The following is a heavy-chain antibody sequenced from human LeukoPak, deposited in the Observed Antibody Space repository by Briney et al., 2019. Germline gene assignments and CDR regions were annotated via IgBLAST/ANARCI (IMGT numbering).Heavy chain of an antibody. CDR3: ARADENYYDSSGYYKSHYFDY. V-gene: IGHV4-59*01. Sequence: SETLSLTCTVSGGSISSYYWSWIRQPPGKGLEWIGYIYYSGSTNYNPSLKSRVTISVDTSKNQSSLKLSSVTAADTAVYYCARADENYYDSSGYYKSHYFDYWGQGTLVTVSS. CDR2: IYYSGST. CDR1: GGSISSYY. J-gene: IGHJ4*02. D-gene: IGHD3-22*01.